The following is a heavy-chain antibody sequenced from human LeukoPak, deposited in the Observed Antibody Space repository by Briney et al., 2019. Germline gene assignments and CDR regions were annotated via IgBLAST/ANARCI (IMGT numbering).Heavy chain of an antibody. CDR1: GYTFTSYD. Sequence: ASVKVSCKASGYTFTSYDINWVRQATGQGLEWMGWMNPNSGNTGYAQKFQGRVTMTRNTSISTAYMELSSLRSEDTAVYYCARARGRPPLRYFDWLSRGYNWFDPGAREPWSPSPQ. CDR3: ARARGRPPLRYFDWLSRGYNWFDP. CDR2: MNPNSGNT. D-gene: IGHD3-9*01. J-gene: IGHJ5*02. V-gene: IGHV1-8*01.